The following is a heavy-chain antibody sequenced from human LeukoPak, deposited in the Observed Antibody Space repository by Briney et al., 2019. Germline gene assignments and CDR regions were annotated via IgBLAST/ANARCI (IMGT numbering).Heavy chain of an antibody. J-gene: IGHJ4*02. CDR2: INYRGGT. V-gene: IGHV4-39*01. CDR3: ARLWSTHCSGGTCPHQPNY. CDR1: GASITNSAYH. Sequence: SETLSLTCTVSGASITNSAYHWGWIRQPPGTGLEWIGSINYRGGTHYNPSLQSRVTISADRSKNQSSLKLSSVTAADTAVYYCARLWSTHCSGGTCPHQPNYWGQGTLVTVSS. D-gene: IGHD2-15*01.